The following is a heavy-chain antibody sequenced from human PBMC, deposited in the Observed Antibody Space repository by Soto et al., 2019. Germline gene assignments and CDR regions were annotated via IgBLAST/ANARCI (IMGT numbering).Heavy chain of an antibody. D-gene: IGHD3-3*01. V-gene: IGHV3-33*01. CDR1: GFTFSSYG. Sequence: GGSLRLSCAASGFTFSSYGMHWVRQAPGKGLEWVAVIWYDGSNKYYADSVKGRFTISRDNSKDTLYLQMNSLRAEDTAVYYCAREVSYDFWSGPTYGMDVWGQGTTVTVSS. CDR3: AREVSYDFWSGPTYGMDV. CDR2: IWYDGSNK. J-gene: IGHJ6*02.